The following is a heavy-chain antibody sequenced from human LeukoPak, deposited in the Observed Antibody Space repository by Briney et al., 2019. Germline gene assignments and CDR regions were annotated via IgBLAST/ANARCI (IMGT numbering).Heavy chain of an antibody. V-gene: IGHV1-18*04. CDR2: ISAYNGNT. CDR1: GYTFTGYY. D-gene: IGHD2-21*02. CDR3: ARDRARNCGGDCYSGT. J-gene: IGHJ5*02. Sequence: GASVKVSCKASGYTFTGYYMHWMRQAPGQGLEWMGWISAYNGNTNYAQKLQGRVTMTTDTSTSTAYMELRSLRSDDTAVYYCARDRARNCGGDCYSGTWGQGTLVTVSS.